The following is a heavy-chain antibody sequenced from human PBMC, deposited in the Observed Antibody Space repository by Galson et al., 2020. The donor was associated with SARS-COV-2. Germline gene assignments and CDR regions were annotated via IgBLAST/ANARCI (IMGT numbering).Heavy chain of an antibody. Sequence: SETLSRTCAVSGGTISSSDWWGWVRQPPGKGREWTGEILHSGYTNYKPSLKSRVTMSLDTSKKQCYLKLSSVTAADTALYYCSRIIVTAYYFSYMDVWGKGTTVTVSS. CDR2: ILHSGYT. CDR1: GGTISSSDW. D-gene: IGHD2-21*02. CDR3: SRIIVTAYYFSYMDV. V-gene: IGHV4-4*02. J-gene: IGHJ6*03.